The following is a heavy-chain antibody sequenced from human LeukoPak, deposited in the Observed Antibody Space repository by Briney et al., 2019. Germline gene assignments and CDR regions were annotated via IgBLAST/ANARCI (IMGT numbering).Heavy chain of an antibody. D-gene: IGHD2-15*01. V-gene: IGHV4-34*01. CDR1: GGSFSGYY. J-gene: IGHJ6*03. Sequence: KPSETLSLTCAVYGGSFSGYYWSWIRQPPGKGLEWIGEINHSGNSNYNPSLKSRVNILVDTSKNQFSLKLSSVTAADTAVYYCARTTGYSSYYYYYMDVWGKGTTVTISS. CDR3: ARTTGYSSYYYYYMDV. CDR2: INHSGNS.